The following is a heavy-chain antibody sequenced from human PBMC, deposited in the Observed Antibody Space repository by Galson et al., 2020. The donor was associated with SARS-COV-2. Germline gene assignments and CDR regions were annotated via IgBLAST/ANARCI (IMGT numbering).Heavy chain of an antibody. J-gene: IGHJ4*02. CDR3: ARGGWGGDFIDY. V-gene: IGHV4-30-4*08. CDR2: IFSGGSA. D-gene: IGHD2-21*01. CDR1: GGSISSGGYQ. Sequence: LSLTCSVSGGSISSGGYQWCWIRQPPGKGLEWIGYIFSGGSAYYNPSLKSRITISVDTSKNRFSLNLNSVTAADTAVYFCARGGWGGDFIDYWGQGALVTVFS.